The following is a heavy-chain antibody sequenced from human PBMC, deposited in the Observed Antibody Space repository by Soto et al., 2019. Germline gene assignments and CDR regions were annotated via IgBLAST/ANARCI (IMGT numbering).Heavy chain of an antibody. V-gene: IGHV3-64D*06. CDR2: ISSNGGST. Sequence: RRLSCSASGFTFSSYAMHWVRQAPGKGLEYVSAISSNGGSTYYADSVKGRFTISRDNSKNTLYLQMSSLRAEDTAVYYCVKGVVGATYAFDIWGQGTMVTVSS. CDR3: VKGVVGATYAFDI. J-gene: IGHJ3*02. CDR1: GFTFSSYA. D-gene: IGHD1-26*01.